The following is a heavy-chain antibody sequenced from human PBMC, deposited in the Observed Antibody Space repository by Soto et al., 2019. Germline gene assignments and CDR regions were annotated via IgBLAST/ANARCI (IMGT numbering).Heavy chain of an antibody. CDR2: IYYSGST. Sequence: QVQLQESGPGLVKPSQTLSLTCTVSGGSISSGGYYWSWIRQHPGKGLEWIGYIYYSGSTYYNPSLKSRVTISVDTSKNQFSLKLSSVTAADTAVYYCARESKGPDDWGSYRTHDAFDIWGQGTMVTVSS. CDR3: ARESKGPDDWGSYRTHDAFDI. D-gene: IGHD3-16*02. CDR1: GGSISSGGYY. V-gene: IGHV4-31*03. J-gene: IGHJ3*02.